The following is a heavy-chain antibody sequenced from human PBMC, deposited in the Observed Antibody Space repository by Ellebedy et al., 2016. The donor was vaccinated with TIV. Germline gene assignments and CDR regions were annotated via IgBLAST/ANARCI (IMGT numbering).Heavy chain of an antibody. D-gene: IGHD2-21*01. Sequence: GGSLRLSCAASGFLVADNYINWVRQAPGRGLEWVSITSSGGTTNYADSVKGRFIISRDSSKNTLHLEMNSLRPEDSAVYFCARERRFCGNECYLYYYYGMDVWGQGTTVTVSS. CDR3: ARERRFCGNECYLYYYYGMDV. J-gene: IGHJ6*02. V-gene: IGHV3-66*01. CDR2: TSSGGTT. CDR1: GFLVADNY.